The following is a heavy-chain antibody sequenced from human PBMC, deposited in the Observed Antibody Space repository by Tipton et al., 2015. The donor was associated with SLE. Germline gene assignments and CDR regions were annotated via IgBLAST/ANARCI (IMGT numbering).Heavy chain of an antibody. D-gene: IGHD3-3*01. Sequence: TLSLTCTVSGGSISSSSYYWGWIRQPPGKGLEWIGSIYYSGSTYYNPSLKSRVTISVDTSKNQFSLKVNSVTAADTAVYYCARHGAVLRLNWFDPWGQGTLVTVSS. CDR2: IYYSGST. J-gene: IGHJ5*02. V-gene: IGHV4-39*01. CDR1: GGSISSSSYY. CDR3: ARHGAVLRLNWFDP.